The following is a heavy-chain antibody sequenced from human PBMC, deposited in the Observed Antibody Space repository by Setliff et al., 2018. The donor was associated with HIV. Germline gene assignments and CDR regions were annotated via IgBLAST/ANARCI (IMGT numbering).Heavy chain of an antibody. D-gene: IGHD3-22*01. Sequence: ASVKVSCKASGYTFTGYFIHWVRQAPGQGFEWMGWINPNTGNTHYPPSFQGRVTMTRDTSTTTAYMELSSLRSDDTAVYYCAKNYFDTSGWSAVDYWGQGTLVTVS. CDR3: AKNYFDTSGWSAVDY. CDR2: INPNTGNT. V-gene: IGHV1-2*02. CDR1: GYTFTGYF. J-gene: IGHJ4*02.